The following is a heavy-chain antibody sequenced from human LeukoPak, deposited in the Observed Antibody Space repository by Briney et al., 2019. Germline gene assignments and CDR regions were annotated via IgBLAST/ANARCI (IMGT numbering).Heavy chain of an antibody. CDR1: GFTVSSNY. V-gene: IGHV3-53*01. D-gene: IGHD6-13*01. J-gene: IGHJ4*02. CDR3: ASPTNSSSWLHYFDY. Sequence: GGSLRLSCAASGFTVSSNYMSWVRQAPGKGLEWVSVIYSGGSTYYADSVKGRFTISRDNSKNTLYLQMNSLRAEDTAVYYCASPTNSSSWLHYFDYWGQGTPVTVSS. CDR2: IYSGGST.